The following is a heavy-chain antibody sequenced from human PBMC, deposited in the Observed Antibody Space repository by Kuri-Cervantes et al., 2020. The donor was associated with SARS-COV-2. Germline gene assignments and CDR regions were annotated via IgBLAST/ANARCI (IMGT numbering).Heavy chain of an antibody. V-gene: IGHV4-34*01. Sequence: SETLSLTCAVYGGSFSGYYWSWIRQPPGKGLEWIGEINHSGSTNYNPSLKSRVTISVDRSKNQFSLKLSSVTAADTAVYYCARENKGSFDYWGQGTLVTVSS. CDR2: INHSGST. CDR1: GGSFSGYY. J-gene: IGHJ4*02. CDR3: ARENKGSFDY.